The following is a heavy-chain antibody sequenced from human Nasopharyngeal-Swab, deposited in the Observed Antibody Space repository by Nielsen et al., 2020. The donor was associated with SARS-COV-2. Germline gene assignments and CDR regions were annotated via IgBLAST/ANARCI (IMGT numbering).Heavy chain of an antibody. V-gene: IGHV3-33*01. CDR2: TWYDGSNK. Sequence: WIRQPPGKGLEWVAVTWYDGSNKYYADSVKGRFTISRDNSKNTLYLQMNSLRAEDTAVYYCARVQNYCSGGSCSTLDAFDIWGQGTMVTVSS. D-gene: IGHD2-15*01. J-gene: IGHJ3*02. CDR3: ARVQNYCSGGSCSTLDAFDI.